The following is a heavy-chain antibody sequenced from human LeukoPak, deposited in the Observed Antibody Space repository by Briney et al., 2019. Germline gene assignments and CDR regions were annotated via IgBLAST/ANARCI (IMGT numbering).Heavy chain of an antibody. CDR3: TRESKRSGWYDY. Sequence: GGSLRLSCAAPGFIFDDYAIHWVRQAPGKGLECVSLISGDGGSTFYADSVKGRFTISRDNCKNSLSLQMSSLRSEDTALYYCTRESKRSGWYDYWGQGTLVTVSS. J-gene: IGHJ4*02. V-gene: IGHV3-43*02. CDR1: GFIFDDYA. D-gene: IGHD6-19*01. CDR2: ISGDGGST.